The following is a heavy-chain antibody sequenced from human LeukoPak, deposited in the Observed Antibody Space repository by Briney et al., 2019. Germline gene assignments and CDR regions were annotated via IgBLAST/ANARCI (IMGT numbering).Heavy chain of an antibody. CDR1: GFTFSSYA. J-gene: IGHJ3*02. D-gene: IGHD4-17*01. Sequence: PGGSLRLSCAASGFTFSSYAMSWVRQAPGKGLEWVSAISGSGGSTYYADSVKGRFTISRDNSKNTLYLQMNSLRAEDTAVYYCAKDQFMTTVTRGAFDIWGQGTMVTVSS. V-gene: IGHV3-23*01. CDR3: AKDQFMTTVTRGAFDI. CDR2: ISGSGGST.